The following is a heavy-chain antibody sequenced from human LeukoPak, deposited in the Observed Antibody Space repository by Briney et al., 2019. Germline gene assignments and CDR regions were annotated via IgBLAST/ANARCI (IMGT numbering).Heavy chain of an antibody. CDR3: ARSGYSYGADASDI. V-gene: IGHV4-38-2*02. CDR2: IYHSGHT. CDR1: GYSISSGYY. J-gene: IGHJ3*02. D-gene: IGHD5-18*01. Sequence: SETLSLTSTVSGYSISSGYYWSFIRQPPGKGLEWIGGIYHSGHTFYNPSLKSRVTISVDTSKNQFSLKLSSVAAADTAVYYCARSGYSYGADASDIWGQGTMVAVSS.